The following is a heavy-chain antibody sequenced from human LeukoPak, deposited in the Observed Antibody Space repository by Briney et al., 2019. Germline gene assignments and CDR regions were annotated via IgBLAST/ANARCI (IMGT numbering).Heavy chain of an antibody. Sequence: AGGSLRLSCAAPGFTFGTFAMSWVRQAPGKGLEWVSAITGSGSNTFYADSVKGRFAISRDNSKNTVFLQMNSLRAEDTGEYYCAKGYASGTYYFDYWGQGTPVTVSS. CDR1: GFTFGTFA. CDR2: ITGSGSNT. V-gene: IGHV3-23*01. CDR3: AKGYASGTYYFDY. D-gene: IGHD3-10*01. J-gene: IGHJ4*02.